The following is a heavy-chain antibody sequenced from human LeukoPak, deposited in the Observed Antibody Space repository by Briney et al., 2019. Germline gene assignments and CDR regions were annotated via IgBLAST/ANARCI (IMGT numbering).Heavy chain of an antibody. Sequence: SETLSLTCTVSGGSISSSSYYWSWIRQPAGKGLEWIGRMSTSGSTYYNPSVKSRVTLSVDTSKNQFSLKLTSVTAADTAVYYCAREGGVRGLPDYWGQGTLVTVSS. CDR1: GGSISSSSYY. CDR2: MSTSGST. CDR3: AREGGVRGLPDY. V-gene: IGHV4-61*02. D-gene: IGHD3-16*01. J-gene: IGHJ4*02.